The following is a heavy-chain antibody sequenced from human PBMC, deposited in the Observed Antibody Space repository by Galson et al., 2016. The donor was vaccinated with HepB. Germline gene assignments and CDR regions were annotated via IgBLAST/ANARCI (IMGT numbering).Heavy chain of an antibody. J-gene: IGHJ2*01. CDR2: IRGYNGST. Sequence: SVKVSCKASGYPFENFIITWLRQAPGQGLEWMGWIRGYNGSTNYDRRLQASVTMTEDTSTNTTFMEMRSLTSDDTAIYYCARAGQRVAPRDGYFDLLGRGTLVTVSS. D-gene: IGHD6-6*01. V-gene: IGHV1-18*01. CDR3: ARAGQRVAPRDGYFDL. CDR1: GYPFENFI.